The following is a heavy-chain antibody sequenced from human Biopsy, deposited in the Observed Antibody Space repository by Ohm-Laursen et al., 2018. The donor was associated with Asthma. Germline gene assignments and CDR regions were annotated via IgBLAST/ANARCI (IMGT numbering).Heavy chain of an antibody. CDR2: VSSDGHNK. CDR1: GFVFSQCG. CDR3: ARQSGQDYGDSSGFDI. V-gene: IGHV3-30*03. Sequence: SLRLPCAASGFVFSQCGMHWVRQGPGKGLEWVALVSSDGHNKYYEDSVKGRFTISRDNSRKRLYLQINRLTVEDSAVYFCARQSGQDYGDSSGFDIWGQGTKVAVSS. J-gene: IGHJ3*02. D-gene: IGHD3-22*01.